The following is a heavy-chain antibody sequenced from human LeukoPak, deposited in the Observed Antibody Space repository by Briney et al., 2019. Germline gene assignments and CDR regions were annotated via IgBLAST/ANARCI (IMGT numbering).Heavy chain of an antibody. CDR3: ARTRGLLWFGELDHWFDP. CDR1: GYTFTGYY. D-gene: IGHD3-10*01. V-gene: IGHV1-2*02. J-gene: IGHJ5*02. Sequence: ASVKVSCKASGYTFTGYYMHWVRQAPGQGLEWMGWINPDSGGTNYAQKFQGRVTMTTDTSTSTAYMELRSLRSDDTAVYYCARTRGLLWFGELDHWFDPWGQGTLVTVSS. CDR2: INPDSGGT.